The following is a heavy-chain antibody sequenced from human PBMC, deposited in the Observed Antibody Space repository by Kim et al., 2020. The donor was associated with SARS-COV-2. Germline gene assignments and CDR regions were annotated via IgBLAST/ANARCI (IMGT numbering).Heavy chain of an antibody. D-gene: IGHD6-6*01. CDR2: IYPGDSDT. V-gene: IGHV5-51*01. J-gene: IGHJ4*02. Sequence: GESLKISCKCSGYSFTSYWIGWVRQMPGKGLEWMGIIYPGDSDTRYSPSFQGQVTISADKSISTAYLQWSSLKASDTAMYYCARTHSSSSGDFDYWGQGTLVTVSS. CDR3: ARTHSSSSGDFDY. CDR1: GYSFTSYW.